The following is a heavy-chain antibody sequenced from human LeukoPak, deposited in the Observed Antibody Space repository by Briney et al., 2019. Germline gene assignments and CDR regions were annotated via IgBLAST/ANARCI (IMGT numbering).Heavy chain of an antibody. D-gene: IGHD2-2*01. V-gene: IGHV4-59*01. CDR2: IYYSGST. J-gene: IGHJ4*02. CDR1: GGSISSYY. Sequence: PSETLSLTCTVSGGSISSYYWSWIRQPPGKGLEWIGYIYYSGSTNYNPSLKSRVTISVDTSKNQFSLKLSSVTAADTAVYYCARDRRIVVVPAAANQGDGLDYWGQGTLVTVSS. CDR3: ARDRRIVVVPAAANQGDGLDY.